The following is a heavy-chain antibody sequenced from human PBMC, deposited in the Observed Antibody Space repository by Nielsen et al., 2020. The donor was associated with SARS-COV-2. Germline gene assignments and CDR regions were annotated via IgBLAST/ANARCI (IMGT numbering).Heavy chain of an antibody. CDR3: AREHFVGGLGRVVVISTILDY. Sequence: ASVKVSCKASGYTFTSYYMHWVRQAPGQGLEWMGIINPSGGSTSYAQKFQGRVTMTRDTSTSTVYMELSSLRSEDTAVYYCAREHFVGGLGRVVVISTILDYWGQGTLVTVSS. CDR2: INPSGGST. J-gene: IGHJ4*02. D-gene: IGHD3-22*01. CDR1: GYTFTSYY. V-gene: IGHV1-46*01.